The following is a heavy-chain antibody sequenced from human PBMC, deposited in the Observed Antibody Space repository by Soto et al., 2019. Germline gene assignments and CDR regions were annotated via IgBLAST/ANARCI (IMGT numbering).Heavy chain of an antibody. Sequence: PGGSRRLSGAASGFTSGSSETYWVRQAPGKGLEWVSYIHPSGEPIFYADSVKGRFTISRDNAKNSLYLQMGSLRAEDSAVYYCASRASRWGQGTMVTVSS. CDR3: ASRASR. CDR2: IHPSGEPI. CDR1: GFTSGSSE. V-gene: IGHV3-48*03. D-gene: IGHD1-26*01. J-gene: IGHJ3*01.